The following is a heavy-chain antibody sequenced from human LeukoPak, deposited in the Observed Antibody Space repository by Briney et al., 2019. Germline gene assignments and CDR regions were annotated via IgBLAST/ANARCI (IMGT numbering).Heavy chain of an antibody. J-gene: IGHJ4*02. V-gene: IGHV1-46*01. Sequence: VASVKVSCKASGYTFTSYYMHWVRQAPGQGLEWMGIINPSGGSTSYAQKFQGRATMTRDTSTSTVYMELSSLRSEDTAVYYCAREELSYYDSSGYYYFDYWGQGTLVTVSS. D-gene: IGHD3-22*01. CDR1: GYTFTSYY. CDR3: AREELSYYDSSGYYYFDY. CDR2: INPSGGST.